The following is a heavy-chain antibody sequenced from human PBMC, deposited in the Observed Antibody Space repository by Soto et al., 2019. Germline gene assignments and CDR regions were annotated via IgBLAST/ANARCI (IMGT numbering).Heavy chain of an antibody. J-gene: IGHJ5*01. CDR3: ARDRYFYDSRGYYRTLDS. CDR1: GDSFSNHY. D-gene: IGHD3-22*01. CDR2: IFHSGIT. Sequence: SETLSLTCTISGDSFSNHYWTWIRQSPGKGLEWIGYIFHSGITDYNPSVKSRVTISIDKSRNLFSLNLTSVTAADTAVYYCARDRYFYDSRGYYRTLDSWGQGTLVTVYS. V-gene: IGHV4-59*11.